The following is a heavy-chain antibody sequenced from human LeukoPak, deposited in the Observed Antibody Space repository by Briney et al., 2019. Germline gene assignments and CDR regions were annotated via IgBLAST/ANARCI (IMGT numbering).Heavy chain of an antibody. CDR3: ARDDFWSGYYSFDY. V-gene: IGHV3-20*04. Sequence: GGSLRLSCAASGFTFDDYGMSWVRQAPGKGLEWVSGINWNGGSTGYADSVKGRFTISRDNAKNSLYLQMISLRAEDTALYYCARDDFWSGYYSFDYWGQGTLVTVSS. J-gene: IGHJ4*02. CDR2: INWNGGST. CDR1: GFTFDDYG. D-gene: IGHD3-3*01.